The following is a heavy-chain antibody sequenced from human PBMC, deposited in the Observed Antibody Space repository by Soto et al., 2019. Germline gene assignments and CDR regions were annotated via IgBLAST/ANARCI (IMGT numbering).Heavy chain of an antibody. CDR1: GYTSTSYD. D-gene: IGHD6-6*01. CDR2: MNPNSGNT. V-gene: IGHV1-8*01. J-gene: IGHJ4*02. Sequence: ASVKVSCKASGYTSTSYDINWVRQATGQGLEWMGWMNPNSGNTGYAQKFQGRVTMTRNTSISTAYMELSSLRSEDTAVYYCARGGIAARPSGYWGQGTLVTVSS. CDR3: ARGGIAARPSGY.